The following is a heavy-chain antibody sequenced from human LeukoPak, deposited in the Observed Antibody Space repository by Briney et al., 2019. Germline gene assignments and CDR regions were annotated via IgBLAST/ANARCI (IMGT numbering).Heavy chain of an antibody. CDR3: ARLLQAGGYAYGDPNWFAP. J-gene: IGHJ5*02. CDR2: ISSSSRYI. D-gene: IGHD4-17*01. V-gene: IGHV3-21*01. CDR1: GFTFSSYI. Sequence: VGSLRLSCAASGFTFSSYIMNLVRQAPRKGLEGVSSISSSSRYIYYADSAKGRFTISRDNAKNSLYLHITRLRPEAPAVYYCARLLQAGGYAYGDPNWFAPWGQGTLATAPS.